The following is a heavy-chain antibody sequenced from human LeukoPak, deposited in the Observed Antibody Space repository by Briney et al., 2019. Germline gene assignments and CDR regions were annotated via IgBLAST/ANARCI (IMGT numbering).Heavy chain of an antibody. D-gene: IGHD3-10*01. CDR2: ISPYNGDT. J-gene: IGHJ4*02. Sequence: GASVKVSCKASGYTFTNFGVTWVRQAPGQGLEWMGWISPYNGDTDYAQKLQGRVTMTRDTSISTAYMELSRLRSDDTAVYYCARGNYYGSGTAYYFDYWGQGTQVTVSS. V-gene: IGHV1-18*01. CDR1: GYTFTNFG. CDR3: ARGNYYGSGTAYYFDY.